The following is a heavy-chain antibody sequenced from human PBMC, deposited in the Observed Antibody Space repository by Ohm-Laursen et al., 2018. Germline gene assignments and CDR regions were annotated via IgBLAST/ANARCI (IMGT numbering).Heavy chain of an antibody. J-gene: IGHJ4*02. CDR3: AKAFGYYHSSGSD. CDR2: ISGSGDNT. D-gene: IGHD3-22*01. CDR1: GFTFSSYA. Sequence: SLRLSCSASGFTFSSYAMSWVRQAPGKGLEWVSDISGSGDNTYNADSVKGRFTISRDNSKNTLYLQMNSLRAEDTAVYYCAKAFGYYHSSGSDWGQGTLVTVSS. V-gene: IGHV3-23*01.